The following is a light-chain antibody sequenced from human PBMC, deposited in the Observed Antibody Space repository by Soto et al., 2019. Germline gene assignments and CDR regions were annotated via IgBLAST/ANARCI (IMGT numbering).Light chain of an antibody. CDR3: QPANSFPLT. V-gene: IGKV1-12*01. J-gene: IGKJ4*01. CDR2: SAA. Sequence: DIQVTQSPSSVSASVGDRVTITCRTSQDVSSWLAWYQQKPGKAPEILIYSAATLQTGVPSRFSGSGSGTDFTLTISSLQPEDFATYSCQPANSFPLTFGGGTKVEIK. CDR1: QDVSSW.